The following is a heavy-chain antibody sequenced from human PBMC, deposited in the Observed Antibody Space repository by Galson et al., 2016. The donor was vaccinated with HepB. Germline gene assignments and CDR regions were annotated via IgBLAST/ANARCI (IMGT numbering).Heavy chain of an antibody. Sequence: SETLSLTCSVSGDSIASSQHLWGRLRQSPGKGLQWIGNMHYRGTTFYNPSLQSRVTISVDTSNNRFSLRMNAVTTADTGVYFCSRQERRAIVGWKGHVDACGRGILGTVSS. V-gene: IGHV4-39*01. D-gene: IGHD2-21*01. CDR3: SRQERRAIVGWKGHVDA. J-gene: IGHJ5*02. CDR2: MHYRGTT. CDR1: GDSIASSQHL.